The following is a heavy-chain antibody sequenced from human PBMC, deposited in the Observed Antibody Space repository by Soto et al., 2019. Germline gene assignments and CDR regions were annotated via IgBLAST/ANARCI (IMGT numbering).Heavy chain of an antibody. D-gene: IGHD1-20*01. Sequence: GGSRRRSWAASGFTFSSYSMNWVRQAPGKGLEWVSSISSSSSYIYYADSVKGRFTISRDNAKNSLYLQMNSLRAEDTAVYYCARADNWNDGSFDYWGQGTLVTVSS. J-gene: IGHJ4*02. V-gene: IGHV3-21*01. CDR3: ARADNWNDGSFDY. CDR2: ISSSSSYI. CDR1: GFTFSSYS.